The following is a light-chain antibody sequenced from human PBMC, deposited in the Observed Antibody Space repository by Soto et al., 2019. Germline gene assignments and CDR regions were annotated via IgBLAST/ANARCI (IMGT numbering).Light chain of an antibody. CDR3: QSYDSSLSISV. V-gene: IGLV1-40*01. Sequence: SVLTQPPSVSGAPGQRVSISCTGTGSNIGAGYDVHWYQHLPGTAPKLLIFGDINRPSGVPDRFSGSKSGTSASLAITGLQAEDEADYYCQSYDSSLSISVFGGGTKLTVL. CDR1: GSNIGAGYD. CDR2: GDI. J-gene: IGLJ2*01.